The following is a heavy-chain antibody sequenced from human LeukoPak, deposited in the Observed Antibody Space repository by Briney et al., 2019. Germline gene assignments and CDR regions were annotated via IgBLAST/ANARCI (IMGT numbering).Heavy chain of an antibody. V-gene: IGHV4-59*08. CDR3: ARLGIQLWPHFDC. D-gene: IGHD5-18*01. Sequence: KASETLSLTCTVSGGSISSYYWSWIRQPPGKGLEWVGYVYYSGSTNYNPSLKSRVTISVDTSKSQFSLKMSSVTAADTAVYYCARLGIQLWPHFDCWGQGTLVTVSS. CDR1: GGSISSYY. CDR2: VYYSGST. J-gene: IGHJ4*02.